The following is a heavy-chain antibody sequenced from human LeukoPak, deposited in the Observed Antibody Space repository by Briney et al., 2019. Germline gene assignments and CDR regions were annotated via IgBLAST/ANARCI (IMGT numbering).Heavy chain of an antibody. CDR3: ASDPYGDYGRWFDP. V-gene: IGHV7-4-1*02. D-gene: IGHD4-17*01. Sequence: ASVKVSCKASGYSFTKYNVNWVRHAPGQGPEWMGWINTKTGNPTYAQGFTGRFVFSLDTSVSTAYLQISDLKAEDTAVYYCASDPYGDYGRWFDPWGQGTLVTVSS. J-gene: IGHJ5*02. CDR1: GYSFTKYN. CDR2: INTKTGNP.